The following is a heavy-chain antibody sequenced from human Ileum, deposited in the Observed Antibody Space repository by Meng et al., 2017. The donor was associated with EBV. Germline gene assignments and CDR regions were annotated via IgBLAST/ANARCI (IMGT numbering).Heavy chain of an antibody. D-gene: IGHD5-12*01. J-gene: IGHJ4*02. CDR2: ISSSGTTI. V-gene: IGHV3-11*01. CDR3: ARENSGGFSGCDY. Sequence: QVQRVGCGGGLFKPGGSLRLSWEASGFTFSDYYMGWIRQAPGKGLEWLSHISSSGTTIYYADSVKGRFTISRDNAKNSLYLQMNSLRAEDTAVYYCARENSGGFSGCDYWGQGTLVTVSS. CDR1: GFTFSDYY.